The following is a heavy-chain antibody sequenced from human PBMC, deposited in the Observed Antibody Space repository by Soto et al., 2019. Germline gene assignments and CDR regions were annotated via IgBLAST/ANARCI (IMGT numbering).Heavy chain of an antibody. CDR2: ISSSSSYI. Sequence: GGSLRLSCAASGFTFSSYSMNWVRQAPGKGLEWVSSISSSSSYIYYADSVKGRFTISRDNAKNSLYLQMNSLRAEDTAVYYCARDDVKFPQPSEVHPQDSGVVVAAPWGAFDIWGQGTMVTVSS. J-gene: IGHJ3*02. CDR3: ARDDVKFPQPSEVHPQDSGVVVAAPWGAFDI. CDR1: GFTFSSYS. V-gene: IGHV3-21*01. D-gene: IGHD2-15*01.